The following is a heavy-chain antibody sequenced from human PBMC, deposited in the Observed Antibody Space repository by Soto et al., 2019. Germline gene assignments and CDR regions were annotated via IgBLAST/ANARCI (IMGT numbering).Heavy chain of an antibody. Sequence: QPGGSLRLSCAASGFTFSSYEMNWVRQAPGKGLEWVSYISSSGSTIYYADSVKGRFTISRDNAKNSLYLQMNSVRDEDTAIYYCARDRSAGDYFYYGMDVWGQGTTVTVSS. V-gene: IGHV3-48*03. CDR3: ARDRSAGDYFYYGMDV. D-gene: IGHD1-1*01. J-gene: IGHJ6*02. CDR1: GFTFSSYE. CDR2: ISSSGSTI.